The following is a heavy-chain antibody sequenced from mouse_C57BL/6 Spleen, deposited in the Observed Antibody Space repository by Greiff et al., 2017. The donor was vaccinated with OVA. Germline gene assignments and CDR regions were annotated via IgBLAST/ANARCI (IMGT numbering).Heavy chain of an antibody. CDR3: ARGEGITTVFDY. Sequence: VQLQQPGAELVKPGASVKLSCKASGYTFTSYWMHWVKQRPGQGLEWIGMIHPNSGSTNYNEKFKSKATLTVDKSSSTAYMQLSSLTSEDSAVYYCARGEGITTVFDYWGQGTTLTVSS. J-gene: IGHJ2*01. D-gene: IGHD1-1*01. CDR2: IHPNSGST. CDR1: GYTFTSYW. V-gene: IGHV1-64*01.